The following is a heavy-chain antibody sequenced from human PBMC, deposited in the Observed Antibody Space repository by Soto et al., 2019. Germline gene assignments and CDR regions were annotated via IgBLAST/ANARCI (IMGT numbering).Heavy chain of an antibody. CDR2: IYYAGTT. CDR1: GGSINNYY. V-gene: IGHV4-59*08. D-gene: IGHD3-22*01. Sequence: QVQLQESGPGLVKPSETLLLTCTVSGGSINNYYWSWIRQPPGKGLEFIGYIYYAGTTTYNPSLKSRVTISVDTSKNQFSLKLGSVTAADTAVYYCARLGGYYQALDSWGQGTLLTVSS. J-gene: IGHJ4*02. CDR3: ARLGGYYQALDS.